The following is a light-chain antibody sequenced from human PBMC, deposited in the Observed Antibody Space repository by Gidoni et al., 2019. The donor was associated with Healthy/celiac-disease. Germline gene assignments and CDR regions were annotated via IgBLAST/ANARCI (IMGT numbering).Light chain of an antibody. CDR2: GAS. V-gene: IGKV3-15*01. J-gene: IGKJ4*01. CDR1: QSVRSN. CDR3: QQYNNWPPLT. Sequence: EIVMTHSPATLSVSPGERATPSCRASQSVRSNLAWYQQKPGQAPRPLIYGASTRATGIPARFSGSGAGTEFTLTISSLQSEDFAVYYCQQYNNWPPLTFGGGTKVEIK.